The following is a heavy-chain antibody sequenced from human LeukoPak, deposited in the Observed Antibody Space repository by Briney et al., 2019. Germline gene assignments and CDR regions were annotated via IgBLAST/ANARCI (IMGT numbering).Heavy chain of an antibody. D-gene: IGHD3-9*01. CDR2: ISPGGGPT. J-gene: IGHJ4*02. V-gene: IGHV3-23*01. CDR3: AKRRITI. Sequence: GGSLRLSCAGSGFPFSSHGMNWVRQAPGKGLEWVSGISPGGGPTYYADSVRGRFTISRDDSKNTLYLQMKNLRAEDTAVYYCAKRRITIGGQGTLVTVSS. CDR1: GFPFSSHG.